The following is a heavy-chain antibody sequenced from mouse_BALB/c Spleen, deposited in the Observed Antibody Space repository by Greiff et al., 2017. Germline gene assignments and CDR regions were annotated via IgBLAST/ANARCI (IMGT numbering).Heavy chain of an antibody. Sequence: QVQLKESGPGLVAPSQSLSITCTVSGFSLTSYGVHWVRQPPGKGLEWLGVIWAGGSTNYNSALMSRLSISKDNSKSQVFLKMNSLQTDDTAMYYCARDGDRYDWFAYWGQGTLVTVSA. V-gene: IGHV2-9*02. CDR3: ARDGDRYDWFAY. CDR1: GFSLTSYG. J-gene: IGHJ3*01. D-gene: IGHD2-14*01. CDR2: IWAGGST.